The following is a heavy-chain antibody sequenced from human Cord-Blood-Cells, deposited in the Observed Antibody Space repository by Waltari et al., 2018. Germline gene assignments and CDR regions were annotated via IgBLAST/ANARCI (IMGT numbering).Heavy chain of an antibody. V-gene: IGHV3-53*01. Sequence: EVQLVESGGGLIKPGWSRRHSCAASGFPAGSYYMSWVRRAPGKGLEWISVIYSSSRTYYADSVKGRFTISRDNSKNTLYLQMNSLRAEDTAVYYCARAGGLTGTDAFDIWGQGTMVTVSS. J-gene: IGHJ3*02. D-gene: IGHD1-20*01. CDR3: ARAGGLTGTDAFDI. CDR2: IYSSSRT. CDR1: GFPAGSYY.